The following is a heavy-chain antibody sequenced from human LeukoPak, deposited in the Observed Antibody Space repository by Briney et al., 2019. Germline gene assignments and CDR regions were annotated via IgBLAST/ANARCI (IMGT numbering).Heavy chain of an antibody. CDR1: GFTFSDYY. CDR2: ISSSGSTI. Sequence: GGSLRLSCAASGFTFSDYYMSWIRQAPGKGLEWVSYISSSGSTIYYAGSVKGRFTISRDNAKNSLYLQMNSLRAEDTAVYYCARDRGYCSSTSCYRILYYYGMDVWGQGTTVTVSS. J-gene: IGHJ6*02. V-gene: IGHV3-11*01. CDR3: ARDRGYCSSTSCYRILYYYGMDV. D-gene: IGHD2-2*01.